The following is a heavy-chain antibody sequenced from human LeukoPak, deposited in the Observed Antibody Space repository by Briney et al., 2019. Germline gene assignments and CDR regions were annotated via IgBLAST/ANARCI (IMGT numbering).Heavy chain of an antibody. CDR1: GYTFTSYG. CDR2: ISAYNGNT. CDR3: AREETNYYDSSGYFYYFDY. D-gene: IGHD3-22*01. J-gene: IGHJ4*02. Sequence: ASVRVSCKASGYTFTSYGISWVRQAPGQGLEWMGWISAYNGNTNYAQKLQGRVTMTTDTSTSTAYMGLRRLRSDDTAVYDCAREETNYYDSSGYFYYFDYWGQGTLVTVSS. V-gene: IGHV1-18*01.